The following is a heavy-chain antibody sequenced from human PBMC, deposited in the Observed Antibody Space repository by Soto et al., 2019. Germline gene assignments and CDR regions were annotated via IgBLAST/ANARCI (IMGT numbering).Heavy chain of an antibody. J-gene: IGHJ6*02. D-gene: IGHD2-15*01. CDR2: ISAYNGNT. CDR3: ARDRYCSGGSCLLNYYYGMDV. V-gene: IGHV1-18*01. CDR1: GYTFTSYC. Sequence: GASVEVSCKASGYTFTSYCISWVLQAPGEGLEWMGWISAYNGNTNYAQKLQGRVTMTTDTSTSTAYMELRSLRSDDTAVYYCARDRYCSGGSCLLNYYYGMDVWGQGTTVTVSS.